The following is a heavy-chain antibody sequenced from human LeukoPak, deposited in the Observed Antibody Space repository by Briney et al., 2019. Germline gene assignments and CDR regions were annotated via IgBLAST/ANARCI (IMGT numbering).Heavy chain of an antibody. CDR1: GYSFTSYW. V-gene: IGHV5-51*01. CDR3: ARGKLLWFGEFPNHPFDY. D-gene: IGHD3-10*01. CDR2: IYPGDSDT. Sequence: PGESLKISCKGSGYSFTSYWIGWVRQMPGKGLEWMGIIYPGDSDTRYSPSFQGQVTISADKSISTAYLQWSSLKASDTAMYYCARGKLLWFGEFPNHPFDYWGQGTLVTVSS. J-gene: IGHJ4*02.